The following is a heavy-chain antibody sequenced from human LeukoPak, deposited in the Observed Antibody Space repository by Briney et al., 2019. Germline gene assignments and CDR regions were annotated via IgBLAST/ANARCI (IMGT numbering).Heavy chain of an antibody. Sequence: GESLKISCKGSGCSFTSYWIGWVRQMPEKGLEWMGIIYPGDSDTRYSPSFQGQVTISADKSISTAYLQWNSLKASDSAMYFCARLAYCGGDCYRTTRGYFQHWGQGTLVTVSS. CDR1: GCSFTSYW. D-gene: IGHD2-21*02. J-gene: IGHJ1*01. CDR2: IYPGDSDT. V-gene: IGHV5-51*01. CDR3: ARLAYCGGDCYRTTRGYFQH.